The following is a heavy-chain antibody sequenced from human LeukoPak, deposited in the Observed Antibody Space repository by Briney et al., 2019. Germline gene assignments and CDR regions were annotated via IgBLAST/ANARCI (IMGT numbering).Heavy chain of an antibody. V-gene: IGHV5-51*01. J-gene: IGHJ4*02. CDR1: GYSFTSYW. Sequence: GESLKISCKGSGYSFTSYWIGWVRPMPGKGLEWMAIIYPGDFDTRYSPSFQGQVTISADKSISTGYLQWSRLKASDTAMYYCATCRGFGELFDNWGQGTLVTVSS. CDR2: IYPGDFDT. CDR3: ATCRGFGELFDN. D-gene: IGHD3-10*01.